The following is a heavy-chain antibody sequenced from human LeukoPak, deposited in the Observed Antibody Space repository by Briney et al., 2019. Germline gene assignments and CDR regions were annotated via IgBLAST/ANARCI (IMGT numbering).Heavy chain of an antibody. J-gene: IGHJ4*02. CDR1: GFTFSNYE. CDR3: ARDDSYGLDY. CDR2: ISSSGSTI. D-gene: IGHD5-18*01. V-gene: IGHV3-48*03. Sequence: GGSLRLSCAASGFTFSNYEMNWVRQAPGKGLEWVSYISSSGSTIYYADSVKGRFTISRDNAKNSLYLQMNSLRAEDTAVYYCARDDSYGLDYWGQRTRVTVSS.